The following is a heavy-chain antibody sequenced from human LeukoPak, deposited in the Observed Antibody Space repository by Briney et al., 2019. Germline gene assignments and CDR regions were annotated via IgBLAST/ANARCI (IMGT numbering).Heavy chain of an antibody. CDR2: ISSNEYDT. D-gene: IGHD2-8*01. J-gene: IGHJ4*02. Sequence: GGSLRLSCSASGFTFGAYFMHWVRQAPGKGLQYVSSISSNEYDTYYADSVKGRFTISRDNSKNTLFLQMNNLRPEDTAVYYCVKDLNGTWSFDYWGQGTLVAVSS. CDR1: GFTFGAYF. CDR3: VKDLNGTWSFDY. V-gene: IGHV3-64D*06.